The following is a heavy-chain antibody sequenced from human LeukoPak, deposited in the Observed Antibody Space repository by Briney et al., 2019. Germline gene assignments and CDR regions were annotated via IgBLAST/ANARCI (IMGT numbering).Heavy chain of an antibody. J-gene: IGHJ3*02. CDR3: AYPGPAFDI. CDR2: IRGTDPAT. CDR1: GFTFSSYA. V-gene: IGHV3-23*01. Sequence: GGSLRVSCAASGFTFSSYAMSWVRQAPWKGLEWVSAIRGTDPATYYADSVKGRFTISRDNSKNTLYLQMNSLRAEDTAVYYCAYPGPAFDIWGQGTMVTVSS.